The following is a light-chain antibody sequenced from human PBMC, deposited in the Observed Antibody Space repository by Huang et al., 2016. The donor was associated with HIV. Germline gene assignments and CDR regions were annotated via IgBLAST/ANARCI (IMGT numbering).Light chain of an antibody. CDR2: GAS. Sequence: DIQMTQYPSSLSASVGDRVSISCRAGQDINTFLNWYQQKPGKAPKLLIYGASTLQSGGPSRFMGSVSGTDFTLTITSLLPEDIATYYCQQSFTTPPISFGQGTRLDIK. J-gene: IGKJ5*01. CDR3: QQSFTTPPIS. V-gene: IGKV1-39*01. CDR1: QDINTF.